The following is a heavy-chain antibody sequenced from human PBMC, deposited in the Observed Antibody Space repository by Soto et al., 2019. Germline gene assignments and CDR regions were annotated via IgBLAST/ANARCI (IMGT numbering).Heavy chain of an antibody. Sequence: GGSLRLSCAASGFTFSSYSMNWVRQAPGKGLEWISYITISSHTFHADSVRGRFTISRDNAKNSLFLQMNSLRDEDTAVCFCVRDHIYAFDIWGQGTVVTVSS. CDR3: VRDHIYAFDI. CDR2: ITISSHT. CDR1: GFTFSSYS. V-gene: IGHV3-48*02. J-gene: IGHJ3*02. D-gene: IGHD2-21*01.